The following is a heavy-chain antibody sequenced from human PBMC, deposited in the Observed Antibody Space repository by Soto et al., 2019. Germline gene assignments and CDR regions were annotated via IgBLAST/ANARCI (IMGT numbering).Heavy chain of an antibody. CDR1: GASISSGGYY. CDR3: AGGDRWSTLFHY. CDR2: MYYTATT. Sequence: QVQLQESGPGLVKPSQTLSLTCSVSGASISSGGYYWSWLRQHPVMGLEWIGYMYYTATTYYNPTLKSRVDISIDTSVNQFSPKLSSVTAADTAVYYCAGGDRWSTLFHYWGQGTLVTVSS. V-gene: IGHV4-31*03. J-gene: IGHJ4*02. D-gene: IGHD2-15*01.